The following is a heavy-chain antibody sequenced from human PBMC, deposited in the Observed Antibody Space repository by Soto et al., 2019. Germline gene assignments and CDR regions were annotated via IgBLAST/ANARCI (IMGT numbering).Heavy chain of an antibody. J-gene: IGHJ6*02. D-gene: IGHD3-16*01. CDR3: ATKDDHKDDQPYYYGMDV. V-gene: IGHV1-18*01. Sequence: QVQLLQSGGEVKTPGTSLKVSCEAIGYTSSSYGINWVRQAPGQGLEWMGWISVFNGDTKYAQKFKGRVAITKDPGTSTAHMELRSLRSDDAAVYFCATKDDHKDDQPYYYGMDVWGQGTTVTVSS. CDR1: GYTSSSYG. CDR2: ISVFNGDT.